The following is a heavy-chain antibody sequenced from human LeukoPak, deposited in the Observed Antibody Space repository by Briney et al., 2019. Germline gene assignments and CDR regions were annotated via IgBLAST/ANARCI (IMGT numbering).Heavy chain of an antibody. CDR1: GGSISSYY. V-gene: IGHV4-59*01. J-gene: IGHJ6*02. CDR3: ARFDYGSGSSGFYYYYGMDV. CDR2: IYYSGST. D-gene: IGHD3-10*01. Sequence: PSETLSLTCNVSGGSISSYYWSWIRQPPGQGLEWIGYIYYSGSTNYNPSLKSRVTISVDTSKNQFSLKLSSVTAADTAVYYCARFDYGSGSSGFYYYYGMDVWGQGTTVNVSS.